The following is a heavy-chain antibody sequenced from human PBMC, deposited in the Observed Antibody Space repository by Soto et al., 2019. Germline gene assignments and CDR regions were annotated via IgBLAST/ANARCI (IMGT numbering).Heavy chain of an antibody. CDR1: GFTFSSYA. J-gene: IGHJ3*02. CDR2: ISGSGGST. Sequence: GGSLRLSCAASGFTFSSYAMSWVRQAPGKGLEWVSAISGSGGSTYYADSVKGRFTISRDNSKNTLYLQMNSLRAEDTAVYSCAKPGGYYDSSGYSEDAFDIWGQGTMVTVSS. CDR3: AKPGGYYDSSGYSEDAFDI. V-gene: IGHV3-23*01. D-gene: IGHD3-22*01.